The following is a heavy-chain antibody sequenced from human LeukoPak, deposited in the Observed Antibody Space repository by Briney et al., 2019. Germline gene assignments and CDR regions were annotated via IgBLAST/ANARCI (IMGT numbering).Heavy chain of an antibody. V-gene: IGHV1-69*05. J-gene: IGHJ5*02. D-gene: IGHD2-2*01. Sequence: SVKVSCKASGGTFSSYAISWVRQAPGRGLEWMGGIIPIFGTANYAQKFQGRVTITTDESTSTAYMELSSLRSEDTAVYYCARDVSSTENWFDPWGQGTLVTVSS. CDR1: GGTFSSYA. CDR3: ARDVSSTENWFDP. CDR2: IIPIFGTA.